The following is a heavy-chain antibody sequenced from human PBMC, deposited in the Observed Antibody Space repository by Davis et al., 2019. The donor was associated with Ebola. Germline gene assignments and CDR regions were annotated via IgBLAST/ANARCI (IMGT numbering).Heavy chain of an antibody. CDR3: TTPPGRVGPTTNAFDL. D-gene: IGHD1-26*01. CDR1: GITFRRYW. CDR2: INQDGSEK. Sequence: GESLKTSCAASGITFRRYWMTWVRQAPGKGLEWVANINQDGSEKYYVDSVKGRFTISRDNAKNSLFLQMNSLRGEDTAMYYCTTPPGRVGPTTNAFDLWGQGTLVTVSS. J-gene: IGHJ3*01. V-gene: IGHV3-7*03.